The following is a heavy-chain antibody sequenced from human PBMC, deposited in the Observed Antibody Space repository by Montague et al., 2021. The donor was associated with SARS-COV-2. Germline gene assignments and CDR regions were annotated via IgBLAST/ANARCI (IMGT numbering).Heavy chain of an antibody. J-gene: IGHJ4*02. CDR1: GGSIGSYY. Sequence: SETLSLTCSVSGGSIGSYYWSWLRQPPRKGLEWIGHIHYSGSNTCSPSFKSRVTISIDTPKNQFSLKLSSVTAADTAVYYCARSLDPSGTYYLPYWGQGTLVTVSS. CDR3: ARSLDPSGTYYLPY. D-gene: IGHD3-10*01. CDR2: IHYSGSN. V-gene: IGHV4-59*01.